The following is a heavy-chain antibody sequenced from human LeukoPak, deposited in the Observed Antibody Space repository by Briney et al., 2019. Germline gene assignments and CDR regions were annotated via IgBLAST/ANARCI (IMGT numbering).Heavy chain of an antibody. V-gene: IGHV4-39*07. D-gene: IGHD3-10*01. CDR1: GDSMSRISYY. Sequence: PSETLSLTCSVSGDSMSRISYYWGWIRQPPGKSLEWIGSFYYNGGTYYNPSLKSRVTISVDTSKSQFSLRLTSVTAADTAVYYCARDSHYYGSGSYDYWGQGTLVTVSS. CDR3: ARDSHYYGSGSYDY. J-gene: IGHJ4*02. CDR2: FYYNGGT.